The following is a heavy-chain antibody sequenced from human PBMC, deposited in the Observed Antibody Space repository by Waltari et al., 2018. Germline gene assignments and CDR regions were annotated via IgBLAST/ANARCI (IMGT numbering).Heavy chain of an antibody. CDR2: IYTTGST. Sequence: QVQLQESGPGLVKPSQTLSLTCTVSGGSISSGSYYWSWIRQPAGKGLEWIGRIYTTGSTNSHHSLKSRGTISVDTSKNQFSLKLSSVTAADTAVYDCACEHDPPYFDYWGQGTLLTVSS. V-gene: IGHV4-61*02. J-gene: IGHJ4*02. D-gene: IGHD3-16*01. CDR1: GGSISSGSYY. CDR3: ACEHDPPYFDY.